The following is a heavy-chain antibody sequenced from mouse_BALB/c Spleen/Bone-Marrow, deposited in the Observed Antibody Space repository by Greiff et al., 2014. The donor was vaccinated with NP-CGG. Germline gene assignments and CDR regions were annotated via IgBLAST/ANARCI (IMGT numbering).Heavy chain of an antibody. V-gene: IGHV14-3*02. CDR3: ASYYYGSSLFAY. CDR1: GFNIKDTY. Sequence: VQLKDSGAELVKPGASVKLSCTAPGFNIKDTYMHWVKQRPEQGLEWIGRIDPANGNTKYDPKFQGKATITADTSSNTAYLQLSSLTSEDTAVYYCASYYYGSSLFAYWGQGTLVTVSA. D-gene: IGHD1-1*01. CDR2: IDPANGNT. J-gene: IGHJ3*01.